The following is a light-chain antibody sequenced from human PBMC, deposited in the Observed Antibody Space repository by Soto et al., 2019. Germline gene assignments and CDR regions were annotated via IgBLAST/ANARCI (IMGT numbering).Light chain of an antibody. Sequence: SYALTQSPSVSVAPGQTVSITCGGYNIGSKSVHWYQQKPGHAPVLVVYDDSDRRSGIPERFSGSNSGNTATLTITRVEAGDEADYHCLVWDSRSEHYVFGTGTKV. CDR2: DDS. J-gene: IGLJ1*01. CDR1: NIGSKS. V-gene: IGLV3-21*02. CDR3: LVWDSRSEHYV.